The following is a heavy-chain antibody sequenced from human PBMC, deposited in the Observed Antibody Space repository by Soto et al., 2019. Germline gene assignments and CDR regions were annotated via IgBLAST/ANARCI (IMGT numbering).Heavy chain of an antibody. V-gene: IGHV3-48*02. Sequence: GGSLRLSCAASGFTFSSYSMNWVRQAPGKGLEWVSYISSSSSTIYYADSVKGRFTISRDNAKNLLYLQMNSLRDEDTAVYYCASQRFFEWSYYCYGMGVWGQGTTVTVSS. CDR1: GFTFSSYS. CDR2: ISSSSSTI. D-gene: IGHD3-3*01. CDR3: ASQRFFEWSYYCYGMGV. J-gene: IGHJ6*02.